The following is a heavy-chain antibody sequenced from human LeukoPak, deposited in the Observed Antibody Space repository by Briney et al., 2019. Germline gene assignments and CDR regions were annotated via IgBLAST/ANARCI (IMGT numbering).Heavy chain of an antibody. CDR2: INSDGSST. Sequence: PGGSLRLSCAASGFTFSSYWMHWVRQVPGKGLVWVSRINSDGSSTSYADSVKGRFTISRDNAKNTLYVQMNSLRAEDTAVYYCARDRSIAVAEGYWGQGTLVTVSS. V-gene: IGHV3-74*01. CDR1: GFTFSSYW. J-gene: IGHJ4*02. D-gene: IGHD6-19*01. CDR3: ARDRSIAVAEGY.